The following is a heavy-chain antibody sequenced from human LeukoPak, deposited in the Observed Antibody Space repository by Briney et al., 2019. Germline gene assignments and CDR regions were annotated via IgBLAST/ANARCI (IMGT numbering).Heavy chain of an antibody. D-gene: IGHD2-21*02. Sequence: ASVNVSCKASGYTFTGYYMHWVRQAPGQGLEWMGRINPNSGGTNYAQKFQGRVTMTRDTSISTAYMELSRLRSDDTAVYYCARDAYCGGDCYSGDYGVDVWGQGTTVTVSS. V-gene: IGHV1-2*06. CDR3: ARDAYCGGDCYSGDYGVDV. CDR1: GYTFTGYY. CDR2: INPNSGGT. J-gene: IGHJ6*02.